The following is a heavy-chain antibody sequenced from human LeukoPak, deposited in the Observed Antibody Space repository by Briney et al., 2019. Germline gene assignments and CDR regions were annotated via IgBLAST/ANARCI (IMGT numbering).Heavy chain of an antibody. Sequence: NSSETLSLTCTVSGGSISSYYWSWIRQPPGKGLEWIGYIYYSGSTNYNPSLKSRVTISVDTSKNQFSLKLSSVTAADTAVYYCARAEVRYYYMDVWGKGTTVTVSS. CDR2: IYYSGST. J-gene: IGHJ6*03. CDR3: ARAEVRYYYMDV. D-gene: IGHD1-1*01. CDR1: GGSISSYY. V-gene: IGHV4-59*12.